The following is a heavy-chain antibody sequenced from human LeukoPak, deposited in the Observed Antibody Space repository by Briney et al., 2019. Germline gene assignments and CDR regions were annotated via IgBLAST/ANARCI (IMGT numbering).Heavy chain of an antibody. CDR1: GFTVSTTY. V-gene: IGHV3-53*01. J-gene: IGHJ3*01. Sequence: AGGSLRLSCAGSGFTVSTTYMTWVRQAPGKGLEWVSVIYSGGSTYYADSVKGRFTISRDNSKNTLYLQMNSLRAEDTAVYYCARLRNVGGNPHPFNVWGQGTTVTVSS. D-gene: IGHD4-23*01. CDR2: IYSGGST. CDR3: ARLRNVGGNPHPFNV.